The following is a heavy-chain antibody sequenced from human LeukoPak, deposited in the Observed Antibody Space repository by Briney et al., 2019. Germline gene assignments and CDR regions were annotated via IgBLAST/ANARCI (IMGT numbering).Heavy chain of an antibody. CDR2: MNPNSGDT. V-gene: IGHV1-8*03. CDR3: ARSTAAPGAFDY. D-gene: IGHD6-13*01. J-gene: IGHJ4*02. CDR1: GYTFTSYD. Sequence: ASVKVSCKASGYTFTSYDINWVRQATGQGLEWMGWMNPNSGDTGYAQKFQGRVTITRNTSISTAYMELSSLRSEDTAVYYCARSTAAPGAFDYWGQGTLVTVSS.